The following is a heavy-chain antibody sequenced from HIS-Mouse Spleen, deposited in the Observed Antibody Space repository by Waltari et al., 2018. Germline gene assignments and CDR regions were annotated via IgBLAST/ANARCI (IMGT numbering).Heavy chain of an antibody. CDR1: GFTFSSYW. J-gene: IGHJ4*02. CDR2: IKQEGRGK. D-gene: IGHD7-27*01. CDR3: ARPLTGAYFDY. V-gene: IGHV3-7*01. Sequence: EVQLVESGGGLVQPGGSLRLSCAASGFTFSSYWMSWVRQAPGKGLEWVANIKQEGRGKYYVDALKGRFTISRDNAKNSLYLQMNSLRAEDTAVYYCARPLTGAYFDYWGQGTLVTVSS.